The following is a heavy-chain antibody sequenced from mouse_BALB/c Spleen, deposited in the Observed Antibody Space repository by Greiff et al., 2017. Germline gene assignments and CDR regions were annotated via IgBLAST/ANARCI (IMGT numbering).Heavy chain of an antibody. Sequence: EVQVVESGGGLVQPGGSLKLSCAASGFTFSSYTMSWVRQTPEKRLEWVAYISNGGGSTYYPDTVKGRFTISRDNAKNTLYLQMSSLKSEDTAMYYCARQDYYGSSYEFADWGQGTLVTVSA. J-gene: IGHJ3*01. V-gene: IGHV5-12-2*01. CDR1: GFTFSSYT. D-gene: IGHD1-1*01. CDR2: ISNGGGST. CDR3: ARQDYYGSSYEFAD.